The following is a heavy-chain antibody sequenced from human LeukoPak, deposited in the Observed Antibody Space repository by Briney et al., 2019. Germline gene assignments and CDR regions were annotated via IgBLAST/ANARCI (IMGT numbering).Heavy chain of an antibody. CDR3: ARDHYYHYMDV. J-gene: IGHJ6*03. CDR2: IFYSGST. Sequence: SETLSLTCTVSGGSISTSNYYWGWIRQPPGKGLEWIGNIFYSGSTYYSPSLRSRVTISLDTSRNQFSLKLNSVTAADTAVYYCARDHYYHYMDVWGKGTTVTVSS. V-gene: IGHV4-39*07. CDR1: GGSISTSNYY.